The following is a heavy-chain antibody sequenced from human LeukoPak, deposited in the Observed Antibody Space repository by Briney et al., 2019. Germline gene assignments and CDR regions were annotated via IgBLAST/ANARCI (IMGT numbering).Heavy chain of an antibody. Sequence: QASETLSLTCTVSGGSISSSSYYWGWIRQPPGKGLEWIGSNSGSTYYNPSLKSRVTISVDTSKNQFSLKLSSVTAADTAVYYCARDPTGITMNYWGQGTLVTVSS. D-gene: IGHD3-22*01. V-gene: IGHV4-39*07. CDR3: ARDPTGITMNY. CDR1: GGSISSSSYY. J-gene: IGHJ4*02. CDR2: NSGST.